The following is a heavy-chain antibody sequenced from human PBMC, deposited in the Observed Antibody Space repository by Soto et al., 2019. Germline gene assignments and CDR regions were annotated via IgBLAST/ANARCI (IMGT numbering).Heavy chain of an antibody. J-gene: IGHJ2*01. V-gene: IGHV3-20*04. CDR2: INWNGGST. D-gene: IGHD1-26*01. Sequence: EVQLVESGGGVVWPGGSLRLSCAASGFTFDDYVMSWVRQAPGKGLEWVSGINWNGGSTGYADSVKGRFTISRDNAKNSLYLQMNSLRAEDTALYYCARVVGPYGTHNWYFDLWGRGTLVTVSS. CDR3: ARVVGPYGTHNWYFDL. CDR1: GFTFDDYV.